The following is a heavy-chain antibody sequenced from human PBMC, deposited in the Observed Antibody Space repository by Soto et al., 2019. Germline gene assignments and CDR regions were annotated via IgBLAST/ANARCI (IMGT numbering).Heavy chain of an antibody. Sequence: VGSVRLSCASSGFTFSTYTMNWVRQAPGKGLEWVSSINGRGNYIYYAESVKGRFTISRDNAKNSLYLQMDRLRAEDTALYYCVREDGKVGTNSAFDYWGLGALVTVSS. D-gene: IGHD1-26*01. CDR3: VREDGKVGTNSAFDY. V-gene: IGHV3-21*01. CDR1: GFTFSTYT. CDR2: INGRGNYI. J-gene: IGHJ4*02.